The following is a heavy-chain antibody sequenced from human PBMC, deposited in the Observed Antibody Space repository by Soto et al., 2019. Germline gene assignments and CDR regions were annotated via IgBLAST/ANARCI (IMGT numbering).Heavy chain of an antibody. CDR1: GFTFSSYA. D-gene: IGHD3-10*01. CDR2: ISGSGGST. V-gene: IGHV3-23*01. CDR3: AKDLGLWFGEFL. Sequence: LRLSCAASGFTFSSYAMSWVRQAPGKGLEWVSAISGSGGSTYYADSVKGRFTISRDNSKNTLYLQMNSLRAEDTAVYYCAKDLGLWFGEFLWGQGTLVTVSS. J-gene: IGHJ4*02.